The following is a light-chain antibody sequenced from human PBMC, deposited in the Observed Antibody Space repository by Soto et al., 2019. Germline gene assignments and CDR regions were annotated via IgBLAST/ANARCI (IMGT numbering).Light chain of an antibody. CDR2: EVK. CDR1: SSDIGAYNR. Sequence: QSALTQPPSVSGSPGQSVTISCAGTSSDIGAYNRVSWYHQPPGTVPQLMIYEVKTRPSGVPDRFSGSKSGNMASLTISGLQAEDEGDYYCTSYTISNTVIFGGGTKLTVL. CDR3: TSYTISNTVI. V-gene: IGLV2-18*02. J-gene: IGLJ2*01.